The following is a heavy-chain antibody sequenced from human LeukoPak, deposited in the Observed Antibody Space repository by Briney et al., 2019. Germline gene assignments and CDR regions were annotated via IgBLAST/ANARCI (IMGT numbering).Heavy chain of an antibody. D-gene: IGHD1-26*01. CDR1: GFTVSSNY. V-gene: IGHV3-66*01. Sequence: GGSLRLSCAASGFTVSSNYMSWVRQAPGKGLEWVSVIYSGGSTYYADAVKGRFTISRDNSKNTLYLQMNRLRAEDTAVSYCARDGGSYYSSPWGQGTLVTVSS. CDR2: IYSGGST. CDR3: ARDGGSYYSSP. J-gene: IGHJ5*02.